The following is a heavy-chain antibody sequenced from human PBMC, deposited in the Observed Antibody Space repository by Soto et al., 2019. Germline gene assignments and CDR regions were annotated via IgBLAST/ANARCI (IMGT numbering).Heavy chain of an antibody. J-gene: IGHJ4*02. Sequence: PGGSLRLSCAASGFTFSSFVMSWVGQAPGKGLEWVSDISSSGDRTYYSDSVKGRFTISRDKSKNTLYLQMNSLRAEDTAIYYCAKGGGLSWYDYWGQGTLVTVSS. D-gene: IGHD6-13*01. CDR3: AKGGGLSWYDY. CDR2: ISSSGDRT. V-gene: IGHV3-23*01. CDR1: GFTFSSFV.